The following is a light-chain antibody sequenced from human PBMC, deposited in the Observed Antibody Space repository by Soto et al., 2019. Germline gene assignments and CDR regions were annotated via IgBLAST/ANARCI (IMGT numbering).Light chain of an antibody. CDR1: QSVSSSY. CDR3: HQYASSPRT. V-gene: IGKV3-20*01. J-gene: IGKJ1*01. Sequence: EIVLTQSPGTLSLSPGERATLSCRASQSVSSSYLAWYQQKPGQAPRLLIYGASSRATGIPDRLSGSGSGTDFTLTISRLEPDDFAVYYCHQYASSPRTFGEGTKVEIK. CDR2: GAS.